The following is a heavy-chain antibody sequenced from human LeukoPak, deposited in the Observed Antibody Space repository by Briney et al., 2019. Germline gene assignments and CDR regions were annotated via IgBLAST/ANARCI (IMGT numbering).Heavy chain of an antibody. J-gene: IGHJ5*02. D-gene: IGHD6-19*01. CDR1: GGSISSSSYY. CDR3: ARSPWLASYNWFDP. Sequence: SETLSLICTVSGGSISSSSYYWGWIRQPPGKGLEWIGNIYYSGSTYYNPSLKSRVTISVDTSKNQFSLKLSSVTAADTAVYYCARSPWLASYNWFDPWGQGTLVTVSS. V-gene: IGHV4-39*07. CDR2: IYYSGST.